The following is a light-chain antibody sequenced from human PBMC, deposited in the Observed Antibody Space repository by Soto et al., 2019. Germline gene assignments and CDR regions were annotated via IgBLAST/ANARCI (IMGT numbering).Light chain of an antibody. CDR2: AAS. Sequence: DIQLTQSPSFLSASVGDRVTITCRASQGISSYLGWFQQKPGKAPKLLIYAASTLQSGVPSRFSGSGSGTEFTLTISSLQPEDFATYYCQQLDSYPLTVGNGTKLEIK. CDR1: QGISSY. CDR3: QQLDSYPLT. V-gene: IGKV1-9*01. J-gene: IGKJ5*01.